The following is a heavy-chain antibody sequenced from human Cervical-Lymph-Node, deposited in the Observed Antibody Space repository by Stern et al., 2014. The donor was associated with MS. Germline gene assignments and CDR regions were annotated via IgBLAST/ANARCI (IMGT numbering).Heavy chain of an antibody. Sequence: QLQLQESGPGLVKPSETLSLTCAVSGDSISSYTHYWAWIRPPPGKGLEWIGSVYESGATSYTPPLKSPSPISGDTPKNHFSLGLNSVTAADTAVYYCAKHACTGAACPFDLWGQGTLVTVSS. V-gene: IGHV4-39*01. J-gene: IGHJ4*02. CDR2: VYESGAT. D-gene: IGHD2-8*02. CDR1: GDSISSYTHY. CDR3: AKHACTGAACPFDL.